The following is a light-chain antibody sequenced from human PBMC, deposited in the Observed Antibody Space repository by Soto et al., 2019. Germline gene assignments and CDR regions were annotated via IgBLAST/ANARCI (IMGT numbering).Light chain of an antibody. CDR3: QQYDSYSWT. J-gene: IGKJ1*01. CDR1: QRISSR. Sequence: DIQMTQSPSSLSASVGDGVTITWRASQRISSRLGWYQQKRGKVPKLLIYKASSLGSGVPSRFSGSGSGTEFTLTISSLQPDDFATYYCQQYDSYSWTFGQGTKVEI. CDR2: KAS. V-gene: IGKV1-5*03.